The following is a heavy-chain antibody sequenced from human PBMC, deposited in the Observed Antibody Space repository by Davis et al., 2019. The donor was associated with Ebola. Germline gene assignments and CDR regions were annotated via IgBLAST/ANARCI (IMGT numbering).Heavy chain of an antibody. CDR1: GFTFSSYA. CDR3: AKDMYYDFWTDYSGDYSYGMDV. V-gene: IGHV3-23*01. CDR2: ISGNGRRA. Sequence: GESLKISCAASGFTFSSYAMSWVRQAPGKGLEWVSSISGNGRRAYYADSVKGRFTVSRDNSKNTQYLQMNRLRAEDTAVYFCAKDMYYDFWTDYSGDYSYGMDVWGKGTTVAVSS. D-gene: IGHD3-3*01. J-gene: IGHJ6*04.